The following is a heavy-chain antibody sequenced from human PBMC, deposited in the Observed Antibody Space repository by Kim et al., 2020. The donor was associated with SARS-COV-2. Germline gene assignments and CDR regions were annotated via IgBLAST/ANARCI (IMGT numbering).Heavy chain of an antibody. CDR1: GGSISSYY. V-gene: IGHV4-59*01. CDR3: ARDRMTTVTTFPYYYYYGMDV. Sequence: SETLSLTCTVSGGSISSYYWSWIRQPPGKGLEWIGYIYYSGSTNYNPSLKSRVTISVDTSKNQFSLKLSSVTAADTAVYYCARDRMTTVTTFPYYYYYGMDVWGQGTTVTVSS. CDR2: IYYSGST. D-gene: IGHD4-17*01. J-gene: IGHJ6*02.